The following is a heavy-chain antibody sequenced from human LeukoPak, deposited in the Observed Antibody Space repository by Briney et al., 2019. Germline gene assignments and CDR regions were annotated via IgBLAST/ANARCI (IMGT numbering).Heavy chain of an antibody. D-gene: IGHD1-20*01. CDR3: AKDRGNNWNDRGEFDY. V-gene: IGHV3-30*02. J-gene: IGHJ4*02. Sequence: GGSLRLSCAASGFTFSSYGMHWVRQAPGKGLEWVAFIRYDGSNKYYADSVKGRFTISRDNSKNTLYLQMNSLRAEDTAVYYCAKDRGNNWNDRGEFDYWGQGTLVTVSS. CDR1: GFTFSSYG. CDR2: IRYDGSNK.